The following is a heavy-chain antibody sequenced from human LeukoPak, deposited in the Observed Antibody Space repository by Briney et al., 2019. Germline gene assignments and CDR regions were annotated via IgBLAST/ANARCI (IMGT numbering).Heavy chain of an antibody. Sequence: GGSLRLSCSASGFTFSSFSMNWVRQAPGKGLEWVSYITGSSTTVYYADSVKGRFTISRDNAKNSLYLQMNRLRAEDTAVYYCARDSSNYDGFYYYYYYMDVWGKGTTVTVSS. CDR2: ITGSSTTV. V-gene: IGHV3-48*01. CDR3: ARDSSNYDGFYYYYYYMDV. D-gene: IGHD4-11*01. J-gene: IGHJ6*03. CDR1: GFTFSSFS.